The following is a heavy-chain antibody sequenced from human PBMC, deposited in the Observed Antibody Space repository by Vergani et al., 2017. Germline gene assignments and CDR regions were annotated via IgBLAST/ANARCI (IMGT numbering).Heavy chain of an antibody. J-gene: IGHJ4*02. Sequence: QVQLQESGPGLVKPSETLSLTCTVSGDSVISTDYHWGWIRQPPGKGLEWIGSMDYSGSTSYNPSLESRISISFETPKNQFSLRLTSVTAADTAEYYCASKRGACRAAYCHSYDFWGPGTMVGVSS. CDR3: ASKRGACRAAYCHSYDF. CDR1: GDSVISTDYH. CDR2: MDYSGST. D-gene: IGHD2-15*01. V-gene: IGHV4-39*01.